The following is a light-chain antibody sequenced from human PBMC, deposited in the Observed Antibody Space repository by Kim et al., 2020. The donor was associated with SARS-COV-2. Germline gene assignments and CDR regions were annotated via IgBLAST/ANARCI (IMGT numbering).Light chain of an antibody. Sequence: DIVMTQSPDSLAVSLGERASINCQSSQTVLYSSNNKNYLAWYQQKPGQPPKLLIYWASTRESVVPDRFSGSGSGTDFTLTISSLQAEDVAVYYCQQYYSSPVTFGQGTKLEI. J-gene: IGKJ2*01. CDR3: QQYYSSPVT. CDR2: WAS. V-gene: IGKV4-1*01. CDR1: QTVLYSSNNKNY.